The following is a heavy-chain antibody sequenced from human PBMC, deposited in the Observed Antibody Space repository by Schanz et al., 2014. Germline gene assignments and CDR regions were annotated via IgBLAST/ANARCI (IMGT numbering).Heavy chain of an antibody. V-gene: IGHV3-30*14. CDR3: ARDLIPHDYGDDGDY. J-gene: IGHJ4*02. CDR2: VSHDGFTK. CDR1: GFSFSGFA. Sequence: QVQLEESGGGVVQPGGSLRLSCVASGFSFSGFAVHWVRQAPGKGLEWVSIVSHDGFTKHYADSVRGRFTLSRDNSKSTIYLQMNSLRAEDTAVYYCARDLIPHDYGDDGDYWGQGTLVTVSS. D-gene: IGHD4-17*01.